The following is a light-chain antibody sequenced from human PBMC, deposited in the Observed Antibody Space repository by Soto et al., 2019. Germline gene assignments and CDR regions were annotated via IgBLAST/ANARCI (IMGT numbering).Light chain of an antibody. CDR1: SSVIGAYNY. J-gene: IGLJ1*01. Sequence: QSALTQPPSASGSPGQSLTISCTGTSSVIGAYNYVSWYQQHPGKAPKLMIYEVAKRPSGVPDRFSASKSGNTASLTVSGLQAEDEADYYCSSHGGSDNFYVFGTGTKVTVL. V-gene: IGLV2-8*01. CDR2: EVA. CDR3: SSHGGSDNFYV.